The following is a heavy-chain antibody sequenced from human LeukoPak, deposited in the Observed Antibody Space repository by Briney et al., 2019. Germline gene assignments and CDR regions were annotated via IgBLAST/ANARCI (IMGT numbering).Heavy chain of an antibody. CDR1: GFTFSSYA. D-gene: IGHD3-16*02. CDR2: ISGSGGST. J-gene: IGHJ4*02. Sequence: GGSLRLSCAASGFTFSSYAMSWVRQAPGKGLGWVSAISGSGGSTYYADSVKGRFTISRDNSKNTLYLQMNSLRAEDTAVYYCAKILRLGELSPFDYWGQGTLVTVSS. V-gene: IGHV3-23*01. CDR3: AKILRLGELSPFDY.